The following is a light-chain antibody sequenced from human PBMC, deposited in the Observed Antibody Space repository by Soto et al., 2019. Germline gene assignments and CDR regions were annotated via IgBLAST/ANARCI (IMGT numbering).Light chain of an antibody. V-gene: IGKV1D-16*01. CDR1: QVIRSL. CDR3: QQYDTYPLT. CDR2: GAS. Sequence: DIQMTQSPSSLSASVGDRVTITCRPSQVIRSLLAWYQLKPGKAPTPLIFGASTLRSGVPSRFSGRGSGANFTLTISGLQREDFSTYVCQQYDTYPLTCGGGPKVE. J-gene: IGKJ4*01.